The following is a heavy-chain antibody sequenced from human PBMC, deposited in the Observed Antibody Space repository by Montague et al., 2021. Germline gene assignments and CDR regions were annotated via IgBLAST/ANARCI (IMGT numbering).Heavy chain of an antibody. CDR1: GDSISTYY. V-gene: IGHV4-4*07. CDR3: ARDPVVACGHVFSYYIDD. Sequence: SETLSLTCTVYGDSISTYYWSWIRQPPGKGLEWIGRLYHGGSTNYNPSLKSRVTISVDTSKNQFSLKLSSVTAADTAVYFCARDPVVACGHVFSYYIDDWGRGTPVTVSS. J-gene: IGHJ4*02. D-gene: IGHD2-15*01. CDR2: LYHGGST.